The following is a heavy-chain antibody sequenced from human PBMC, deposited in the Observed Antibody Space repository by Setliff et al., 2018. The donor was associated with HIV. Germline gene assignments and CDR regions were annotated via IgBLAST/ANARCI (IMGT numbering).Heavy chain of an antibody. CDR3: VRGVQSPPHYSYYYMDV. CDR1: GGSISSYY. Sequence: KPSETLSLTCTVSGGSISSYYWSWIRQPPGEGLEWIGYIFYSGSTYYNPSLKSRVTISVDTSENQFSLKLSSVTAADTAMYYCVRGVQSPPHYSYYYMDVWGEGTMVTVSS. D-gene: IGHD3-3*01. CDR2: IFYSGST. V-gene: IGHV4-59*12. J-gene: IGHJ6*03.